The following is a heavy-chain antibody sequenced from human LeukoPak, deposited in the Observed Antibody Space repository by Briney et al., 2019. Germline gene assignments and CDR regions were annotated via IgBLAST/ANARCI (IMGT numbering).Heavy chain of an antibody. J-gene: IGHJ4*02. CDR1: GDSVSSNSAA. Sequence: SQTFSLTCAISGDSVSSNSAAWNWIRQSPSRGLEWLGRTYYRSRWYNDYALSVRSRIIVNPDTSRNQFSLQLDSVTPEDTAVYYCAREVAGTGGFDYWGQGTLVTVSS. CDR2: TYYRSRWYN. CDR3: AREVAGTGGFDY. D-gene: IGHD2-15*01. V-gene: IGHV6-1*01.